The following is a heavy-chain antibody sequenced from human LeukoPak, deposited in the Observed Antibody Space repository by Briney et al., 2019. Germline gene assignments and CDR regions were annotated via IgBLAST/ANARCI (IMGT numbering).Heavy chain of an antibody. D-gene: IGHD5-18*01. CDR3: ARDGPQREIQLWFVLGV. J-gene: IGHJ6*02. CDR2: IYYSGST. V-gene: IGHV4-39*02. CDR1: GGSISSSSYY. Sequence: SETLSLTCTVSGGSISSSSYYWGWIRQPPGKGLEWMGSIYYSGSTYYNPSLKSRVTISVDTSKNQFSLKLSSVTAADTAVYYCARDGPQREIQLWFVLGVWGQGTTVTVSS.